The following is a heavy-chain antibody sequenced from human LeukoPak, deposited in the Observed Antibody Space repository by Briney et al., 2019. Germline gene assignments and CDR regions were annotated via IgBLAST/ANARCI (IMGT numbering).Heavy chain of an antibody. V-gene: IGHV3-21*01. CDR2: ISSSSSYI. CDR3: ARGLVGATNT. CDR1: GFTFSSYS. D-gene: IGHD1-26*01. J-gene: IGHJ5*02. Sequence: PGGSLRLSCAASGFTFSSYSMNWVRQAPGKGLEWVSSISSSSSYIYYADSVKGRFSISRDNAKNSLYLQMNSLRAEDTAVYYCARGLVGATNTWGQGTLVTVSS.